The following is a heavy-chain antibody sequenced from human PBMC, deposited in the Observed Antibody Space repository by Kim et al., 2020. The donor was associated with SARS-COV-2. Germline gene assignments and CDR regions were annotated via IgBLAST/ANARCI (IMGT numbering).Heavy chain of an antibody. CDR1: GFTFSSYA. D-gene: IGHD2-15*01. Sequence: AGSLRLSCAASGFTFSSYAMHWVRQAPGKGLEWVAVISYDGSNKYYVDSVKGRFTISRDNSKNTLYLQMNSLRAEDTAVYYCARDRGGNTRTDTYYYYYGMDVWGQGTTVTVSS. CDR3: ARDRGGNTRTDTYYYYYGMDV. J-gene: IGHJ6*02. CDR2: ISYDGSNK. V-gene: IGHV3-30*04.